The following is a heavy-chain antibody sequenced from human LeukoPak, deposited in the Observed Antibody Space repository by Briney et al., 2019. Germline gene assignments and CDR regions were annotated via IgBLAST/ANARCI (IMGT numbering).Heavy chain of an antibody. CDR3: AKGPLLQGVFDS. CDR2: IRYDGSNE. CDR1: GFTFSSYG. V-gene: IGHV3-30*02. D-gene: IGHD1-26*01. J-gene: IGHJ5*01. Sequence: SGGSLRLSCAASGFTFSSYGMHWVRQAPGKGLEWVAFIRYDGSNEYYADSVKGRFTISRDNSKNTLYLQMNSLRTEDTAVYYCAKGPLLQGVFDSWGQGDLVTVSS.